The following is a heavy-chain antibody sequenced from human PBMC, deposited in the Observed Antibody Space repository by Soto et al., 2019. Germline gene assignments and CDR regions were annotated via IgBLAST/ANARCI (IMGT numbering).Heavy chain of an antibody. Sequence: QVQLVQSGAEVKKPGASVKVSCKASGYTFTSYGISWVRQAPGQGLEWMGWINSYNGNTNYAQKLQGRVTMTTDTATSTAYMDLRNLRSDDTAVYYCAREPVAGIWFDPWGQGTLVTVSS. CDR1: GYTFTSYG. CDR2: INSYNGNT. CDR3: AREPVAGIWFDP. V-gene: IGHV1-18*01. J-gene: IGHJ5*02. D-gene: IGHD6-19*01.